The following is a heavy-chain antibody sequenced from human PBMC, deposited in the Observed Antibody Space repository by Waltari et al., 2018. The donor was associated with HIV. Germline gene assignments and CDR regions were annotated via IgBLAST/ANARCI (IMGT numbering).Heavy chain of an antibody. Sequence: QVQLVESGGGVVQPGRSLRLSCAASGFTFSSYAMHWVRQAPGKGLEWVAVISYDGSNKYYADSGKGRFTISRDNSKNTLYLQMNSLRAEDTAVYYCATGPLLGVFDYWGQGTLVTVSS. V-gene: IGHV3-30*04. J-gene: IGHJ4*02. CDR2: ISYDGSNK. CDR1: GFTFSSYA. D-gene: IGHD2-8*02. CDR3: ATGPLLGVFDY.